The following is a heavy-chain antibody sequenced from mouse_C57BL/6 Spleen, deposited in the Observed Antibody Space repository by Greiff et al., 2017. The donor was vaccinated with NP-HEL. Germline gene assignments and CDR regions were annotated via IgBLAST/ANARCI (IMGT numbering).Heavy chain of an antibody. J-gene: IGHJ2*01. D-gene: IGHD3-2*02. CDR1: GYAFSSYW. Sequence: ESGAELVKPGASVKISCKASGYAFSSYWMNWVKQRPGKGLEWIGQIYPGDGDTNYNGKFKGKATLTADKSSSTAYMQLSSLTSEDSAVYCCARRETAQAPDYWGQGTTLTVSS. CDR3: ARRETAQAPDY. V-gene: IGHV1-80*01. CDR2: IYPGDGDT.